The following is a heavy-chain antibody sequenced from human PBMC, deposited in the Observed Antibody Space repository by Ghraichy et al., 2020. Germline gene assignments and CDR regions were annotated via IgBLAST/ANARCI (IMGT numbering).Heavy chain of an antibody. Sequence: ASVKVSCKASGYTFTGYFLHWVRQAPGEGLEWLGRINADSGGADYAQKFQVRITMTVDTSTSTAYLELNGLRYDDTAVYYCARARYFASGNIDYWGQGTLVSVSS. CDR2: INADSGGA. CDR1: GYTFTGYF. J-gene: IGHJ4*02. D-gene: IGHD3-9*01. V-gene: IGHV1-2*06. CDR3: ARARYFASGNIDY.